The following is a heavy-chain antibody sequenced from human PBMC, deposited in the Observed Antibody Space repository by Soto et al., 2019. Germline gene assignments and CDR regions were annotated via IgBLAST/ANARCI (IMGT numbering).Heavy chain of an antibody. V-gene: IGHV4-59*08. D-gene: IGHD6-13*01. Sequence: SETLSLTCTVSGGSISSYYWSWIRQPPGKGLEWIGYIYYSGSTNYNPSLKSRVTISVDTSKNQFSLKLSSVTAADTAVYYCARRNIAAAGTLSWFDPWGQGTLVTVSS. CDR3: ARRNIAAAGTLSWFDP. J-gene: IGHJ5*02. CDR1: GGSISSYY. CDR2: IYYSGST.